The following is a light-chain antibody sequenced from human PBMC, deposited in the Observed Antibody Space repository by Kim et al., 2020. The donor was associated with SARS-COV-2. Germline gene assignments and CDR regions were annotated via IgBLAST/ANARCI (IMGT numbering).Light chain of an antibody. CDR2: DAS. Sequence: ASVGDRITITCRASQGIGNYLAWYQQKPGKVPKLLMYDASTLQSGVPSRFSGGGSGTDFTLTISSLQPEDVATYYCQKYDTAPLTFGGGTKVDIK. V-gene: IGKV1-27*01. J-gene: IGKJ4*01. CDR1: QGIGNY. CDR3: QKYDTAPLT.